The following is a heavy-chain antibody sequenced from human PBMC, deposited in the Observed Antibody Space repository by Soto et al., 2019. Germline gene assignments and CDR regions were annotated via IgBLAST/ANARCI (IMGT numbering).Heavy chain of an antibody. Sequence: QVQLVQSGAEVRKSGSSVKVSCKAAGGTFSDYALSWVRQAPGQGLEWMGGIIPMFATTNYAQKFQGRVTTTADDSATTAHMELSSLKSEDTAVYYCARGRGIGFSSTWNIYWYYNMYVWGQGTTVTVSS. CDR1: GGTFSDYA. CDR2: IIPMFATT. D-gene: IGHD6-13*01. CDR3: ARGRGIGFSSTWNIYWYYNMYV. J-gene: IGHJ6*02. V-gene: IGHV1-69*01.